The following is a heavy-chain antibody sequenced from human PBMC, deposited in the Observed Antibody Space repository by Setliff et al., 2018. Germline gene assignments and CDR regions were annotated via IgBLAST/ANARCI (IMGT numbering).Heavy chain of an antibody. CDR3: ARHRQYSSSSGFDP. J-gene: IGHJ5*02. Sequence: SETLSLTCAVSGGSLNSGSYYWSWIRQSTERGLEWLGRLHTSGSTYYNPTLNSRVTMSVDTSKNQFSLKLSSVTAADTAVYFCARHRQYSSSSGFDPWGQGTLVTVSS. CDR1: GGSLNSGSYY. D-gene: IGHD6-6*01. CDR2: LHTSGST. V-gene: IGHV4-61*02.